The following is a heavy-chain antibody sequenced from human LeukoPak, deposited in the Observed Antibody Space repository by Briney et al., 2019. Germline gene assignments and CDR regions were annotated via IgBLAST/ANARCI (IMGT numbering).Heavy chain of an antibody. CDR2: INPNSGGT. CDR1: GYTFTGYY. J-gene: IGHJ4*02. V-gene: IGHV1-2*02. D-gene: IGHD6-13*01. CDR3: ARDLNFGSSWYY. Sequence: ASVKVSCKASGYTFTGYYMHWVRQAPGQGLEWMGWINPNSGGTNYAQKFQGRVTMTRDTSISTAYMELSRLRSDDTAVYYCARDLNFGSSWYYWGQGTLVTVSS.